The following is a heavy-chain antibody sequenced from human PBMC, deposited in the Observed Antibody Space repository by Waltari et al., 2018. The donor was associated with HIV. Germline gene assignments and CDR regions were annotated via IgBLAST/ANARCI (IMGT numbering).Heavy chain of an antibody. J-gene: IGHJ4*02. V-gene: IGHV3-30*02. CDR1: GFTFRSYG. Sequence: QVQLVESGGGVVQPGGSLRLSCAASGFTFRSYGVHWVRQAPGKGLGGVIFIRYDGSKKHYADSVKGRFTISRDNSDNTLYLEMNSLRTEDTAVYYCATNIVVAATGTFDYWGQGTRVIVTA. D-gene: IGHD2-15*01. CDR2: IRYDGSKK. CDR3: ATNIVVAATGTFDY.